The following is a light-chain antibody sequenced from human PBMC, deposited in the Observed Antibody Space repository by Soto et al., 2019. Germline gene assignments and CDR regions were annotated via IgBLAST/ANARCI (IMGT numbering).Light chain of an antibody. J-gene: IGLJ2*01. CDR2: EVN. CDR1: SSDIGAYKF. V-gene: IGLV2-14*03. Sequence: QSALTQPASVSGSPGQSITISCTGTSSDIGAYKFVSWYQQHPGKAPKLMLYEVNIRPSRVSSRISGCITVNTASLTISPLPAEDEAHSYCTSWTTSSTMISGGGTMNTVL. CDR3: TSWTTSSTMI.